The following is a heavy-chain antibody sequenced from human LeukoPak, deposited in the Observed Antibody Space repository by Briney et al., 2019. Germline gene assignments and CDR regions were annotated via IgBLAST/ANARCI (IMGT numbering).Heavy chain of an antibody. Sequence: SETLSLTCTVSGGSLSSYYWSWIRQPPGKGLEWIGYIYYSGSTNYNPSLKSRVTISVDTSKSQFSLKLSSVTAADTAVYYCARRGGSYLSYFDYWGQGTLVTVSS. CDR3: ARRGGSYLSYFDY. V-gene: IGHV4-59*08. CDR1: GGSLSSYY. CDR2: IYYSGST. D-gene: IGHD1-26*01. J-gene: IGHJ4*02.